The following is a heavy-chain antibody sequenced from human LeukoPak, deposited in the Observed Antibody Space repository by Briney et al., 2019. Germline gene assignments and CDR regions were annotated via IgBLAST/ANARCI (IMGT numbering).Heavy chain of an antibody. J-gene: IGHJ3*02. CDR1: GFTFSSYA. V-gene: IGHV3-30*04. CDR3: AREYYDFWSGYPANDAFDI. CDR2: IPYDGSNK. D-gene: IGHD3-3*01. Sequence: RRTLRLSCAASGFTFSSYAMHWVRQAPGKGLEWVALIPYDGSNKYYADSVKGRFTVSRDNSKNTLYLQMNSLRSDDTAVYYCAREYYDFWSGYPANDAFDIWGQGTMVTVSS.